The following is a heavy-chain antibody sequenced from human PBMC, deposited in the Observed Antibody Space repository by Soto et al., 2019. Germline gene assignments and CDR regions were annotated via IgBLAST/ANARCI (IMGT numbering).Heavy chain of an antibody. CDR3: ASEGSAWQFDY. Sequence: SETLSLTCTVSGGSISSSSYYWGWIRQPPGKGLDWIGSIYYSGYTYYNPSLKSRVTISVDTSKNQFSLKLSSVTAADAAVYYCASEGSAWQFDYWAQGALVTVSS. CDR2: IYYSGYT. D-gene: IGHD6-25*01. J-gene: IGHJ4*02. V-gene: IGHV4-39*01. CDR1: GGSISSSSYY.